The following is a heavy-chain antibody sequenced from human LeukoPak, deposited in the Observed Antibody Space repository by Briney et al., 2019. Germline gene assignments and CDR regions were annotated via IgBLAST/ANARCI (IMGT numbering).Heavy chain of an antibody. CDR3: AKHRFESGGYHSTD. J-gene: IGHJ4*02. D-gene: IGHD3-22*01. V-gene: IGHV3-53*01. Sequence: GSLRLSCAASGFTVSSNYMSWVRQAPGKGLEWVSLIYSGGSTYYADSVKGRFTISRDNSKNTLYLQMNSLRAEDTAVYYCAKHRFESGGYHSTDWGQGTLVTVSS. CDR2: IYSGGST. CDR1: GFTVSSNY.